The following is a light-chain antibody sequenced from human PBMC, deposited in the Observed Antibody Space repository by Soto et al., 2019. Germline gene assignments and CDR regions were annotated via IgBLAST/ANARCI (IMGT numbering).Light chain of an antibody. CDR2: GAS. V-gene: IGKV3-20*01. CDR1: QSVSSIY. J-gene: IGKJ1*01. CDR3: QQYGSSGT. Sequence: EILLAQCPSTMALSPGERCPLCHRASQSVSSIYLAWYQQKPGQAPRLLIYGASSRPTRIPDRFSGSGSGTDFTPTISRLEPEDFAVYYCQQYGSSGTFGQGTKVDIK.